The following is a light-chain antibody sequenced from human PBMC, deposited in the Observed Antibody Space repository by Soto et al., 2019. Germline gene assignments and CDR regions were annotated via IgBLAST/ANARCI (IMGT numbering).Light chain of an antibody. CDR3: QQRSNWPWT. Sequence: EIVLTQSPATKSSSPGARATLSCRASQRISGYLAWYQQRPGQATRLLIYDASNRATGIPVRFSGSGSGTDYTLTITNLESEEFAVYYCQQRSNWPWTVGQGNKVDI. CDR1: QRISGY. CDR2: DAS. V-gene: IGKV3-11*01. J-gene: IGKJ1*01.